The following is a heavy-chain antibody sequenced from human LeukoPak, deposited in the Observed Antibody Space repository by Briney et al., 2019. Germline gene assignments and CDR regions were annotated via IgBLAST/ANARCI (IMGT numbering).Heavy chain of an antibody. Sequence: ASVKVSCKASGYTFTSYDINWVRQATGQGLEWMGWISAYNGNTNYAQKLQGRVTMTTDTSTSTAYMELRSLRSDDTAVYYCARGYSSGWYFNWFDPWGQGTLVTVSS. J-gene: IGHJ5*02. CDR3: ARGYSSGWYFNWFDP. V-gene: IGHV1-18*01. CDR2: ISAYNGNT. D-gene: IGHD6-19*01. CDR1: GYTFTSYD.